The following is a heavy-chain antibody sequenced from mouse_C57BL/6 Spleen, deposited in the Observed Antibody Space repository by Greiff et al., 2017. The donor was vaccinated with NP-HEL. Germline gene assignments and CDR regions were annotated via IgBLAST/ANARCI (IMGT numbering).Heavy chain of an antibody. CDR2: IDPEDGET. CDR3: ASIYDGYYGFAY. CDR1: GFNIKDYY. D-gene: IGHD2-3*01. Sequence: EVQVVESGAELVKPGASVKLSCTASGFNIKDYYMHWVKQRTEQGLEWIGRIDPEDGETKYAPKFQGKATITADTSSNTAYLQLSSLTSEDTAVYYCASIYDGYYGFAYWGQGTLVTVSA. V-gene: IGHV14-2*01. J-gene: IGHJ3*01.